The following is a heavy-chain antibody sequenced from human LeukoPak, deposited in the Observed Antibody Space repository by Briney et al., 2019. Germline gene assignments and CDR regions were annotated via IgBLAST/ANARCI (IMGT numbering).Heavy chain of an antibody. Sequence: SETLSLTCTVSGGSISGYYWSWIRQPPGKGLEWIGYIYSSGTTNYNPSLKSRVTISVDTSKNQFSLKLSSVTAADTAVYYCARQPHFYGVTSSFDYWGQGTLVTVSS. CDR1: GGSISGYY. CDR2: IYSSGTT. D-gene: IGHD2-21*02. J-gene: IGHJ4*02. V-gene: IGHV4-59*01. CDR3: ARQPHFYGVTSSFDY.